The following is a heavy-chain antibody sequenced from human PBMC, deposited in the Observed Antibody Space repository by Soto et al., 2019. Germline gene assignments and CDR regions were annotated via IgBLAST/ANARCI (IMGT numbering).Heavy chain of an antibody. V-gene: IGHV3-33*01. J-gene: IGHJ4*02. Sequence: GGSLRLSCAASGFSFDRFGIHWIRQAPGKGLEWVTTIWHDGTQTYYADSVRGRFTISRDNSEKTMYLQMNSLRAEDTAVYYCARDAAWYLDFWGQGTLVTVSS. D-gene: IGHD2-15*01. CDR2: IWHDGTQT. CDR3: ARDAAWYLDF. CDR1: GFSFDRFG.